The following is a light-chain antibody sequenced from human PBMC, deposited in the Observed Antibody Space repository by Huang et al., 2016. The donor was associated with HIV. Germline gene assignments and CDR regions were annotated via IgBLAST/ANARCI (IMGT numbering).Light chain of an antibody. CDR3: QQSYSTPLT. CDR1: QSIEHS. Sequence: DIQMTQYPSSLSASVGDRVTLTCRASQSIEHSLNWYQQKPGKAPKRLIYAASILQSGVPSRFSGSGSGTDFTLTISSLQPEDFATFYCQQSYSTPLTFGGGTKVEIK. CDR2: AAS. J-gene: IGKJ4*01. V-gene: IGKV1-39*01.